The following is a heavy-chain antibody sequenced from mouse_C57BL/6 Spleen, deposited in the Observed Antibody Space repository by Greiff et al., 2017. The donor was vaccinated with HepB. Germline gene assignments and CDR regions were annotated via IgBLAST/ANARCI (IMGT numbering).Heavy chain of an antibody. V-gene: IGHV1-54*01. J-gene: IGHJ1*03. CDR2: INPGSGCT. D-gene: IGHD1-1*01. CDR1: GYAFTNYL. CDR3: ASGWYYGSSCDWYFDV. Sequence: VQLQQSGAELVRPGTSVKVSCKASGYAFTNYLIEWVKQRPGQGLEWIGVINPGSGCTNYNEKFKGKATLTADKSSSTAYMQLSSLTSEDSAVYFCASGWYYGSSCDWYFDVWGTGTTVTVSS.